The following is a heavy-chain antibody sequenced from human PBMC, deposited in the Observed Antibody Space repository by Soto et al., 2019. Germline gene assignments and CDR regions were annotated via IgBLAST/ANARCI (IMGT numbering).Heavy chain of an antibody. Sequence: GGSLRLSCAASGFTFSNYAMHWVRQAPGRGLEWVAVISYDGSNNYYADSVKGRFTISRDNSKNTLYLQMNSLRAEDTAVYYCAKVFFLAGSYYEFYYYYGRDVWGQGTTVTVP. V-gene: IGHV3-30-3*01. CDR1: GFTFSNYA. CDR2: ISYDGSNN. D-gene: IGHD1-26*01. J-gene: IGHJ6*02. CDR3: AKVFFLAGSYYEFYYYYGRDV.